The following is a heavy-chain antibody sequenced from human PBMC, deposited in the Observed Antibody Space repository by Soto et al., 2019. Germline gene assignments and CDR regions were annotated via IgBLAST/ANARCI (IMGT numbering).Heavy chain of an antibody. J-gene: IGHJ4*02. CDR2: IRGKADGGTT. CDR1: GFTFGEHG. Sequence: GGSLRLSCTTSGFTFGEHGMSWLRQAPGKGLEWLGFIRGKADGGTTEYAASVKGRFAMSRDDSQGIAYLQMNSMKTEDTAVDYCARVGCTSTSGYYLFDFWGQGSLVTVYS. CDR3: ARVGCTSTSGYYLFDF. V-gene: IGHV3-49*03. D-gene: IGHD2-2*01.